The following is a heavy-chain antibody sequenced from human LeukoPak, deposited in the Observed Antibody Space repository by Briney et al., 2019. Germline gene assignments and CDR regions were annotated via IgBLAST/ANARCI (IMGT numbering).Heavy chain of an antibody. Sequence: SETLSLTCTASDDPISRDFRTWIRQPPGKGLEWIGYIRYSGRTEYNPSLKSRVTISIQTSKNQFSLKLTSVTAADTDIYYCARLPDVSGWPFDYWGQGILVTVSS. V-gene: IGHV4-59*01. D-gene: IGHD6-19*01. CDR2: IRYSGRT. CDR3: ARLPDVSGWPFDY. J-gene: IGHJ4*02. CDR1: DDPISRDF.